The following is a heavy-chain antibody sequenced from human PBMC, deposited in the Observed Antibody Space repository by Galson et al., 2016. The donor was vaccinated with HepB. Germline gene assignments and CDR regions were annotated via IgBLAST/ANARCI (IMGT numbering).Heavy chain of an antibody. CDR3: ARDEGVAVVAGFLDY. D-gene: IGHD2-15*01. J-gene: IGHJ4*02. CDR2: IWYDGTYK. Sequence: SLRLSCAASGFTFSRNGMHWVRQTPGKGLEWVAVIWYDGTYKYYADSVKGRFTISRDDSKNTLYLQMNSLRVEDTAVYYCARDEGVAVVAGFLDYWGREPWSPSPQ. CDR1: GFTFSRNG. V-gene: IGHV3-33*01.